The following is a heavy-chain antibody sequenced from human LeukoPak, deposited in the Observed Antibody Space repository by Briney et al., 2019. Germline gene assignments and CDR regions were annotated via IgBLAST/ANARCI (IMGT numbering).Heavy chain of an antibody. CDR1: GFTFAGYS. J-gene: IGHJ3*02. V-gene: IGHV3-23*01. CDR3: AKRVSGSFYI. CDR2: ISGDTATT. Sequence: GGSLRLSCVASGFTFAGYSMSWVRQAPGKGLEWVSIISGDTATTFYGDSVKGRFTISRDNSKNTVYLQMNSLRAEDTAVYYCAKRVSGSFYIWGQGTMVTVSS. D-gene: IGHD7-27*01.